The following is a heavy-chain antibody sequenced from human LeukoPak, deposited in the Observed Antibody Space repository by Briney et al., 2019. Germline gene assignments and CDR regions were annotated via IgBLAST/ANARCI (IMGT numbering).Heavy chain of an antibody. V-gene: IGHV4-39*07. J-gene: IGHJ6*03. Sequence: SETLSLTCTVSGGSISSSSYYWGWIRQPPGKGLEWIGSIYYSGSTYYNPSLKSRVTISVDTSKNQFSLKLSSVTAADTAVYYCARRVTMVRGVMPNYYYYYMDVWGKGTTV. CDR1: GGSISSSSYY. D-gene: IGHD3-10*01. CDR2: IYYSGST. CDR3: ARRVTMVRGVMPNYYYYYMDV.